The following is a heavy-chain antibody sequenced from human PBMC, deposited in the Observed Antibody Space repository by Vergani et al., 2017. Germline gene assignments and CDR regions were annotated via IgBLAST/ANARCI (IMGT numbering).Heavy chain of an antibody. J-gene: IGHJ5*02. D-gene: IGHD6-19*01. CDR3: ARDFDQESSGWFRPATGFWFDP. Sequence: QVQLVQSGAEVKKPGASVKVSCKASGYTFTSYGISWVRLAPGQGLEWMGWISAYNGNTNYAQKLQGRVTMTTDTSTSTAYMELRGLRSDDTAVYYCARDFDQESSGWFRPATGFWFDPWGQGTLVTVSS. CDR1: GYTFTSYG. CDR2: ISAYNGNT. V-gene: IGHV1-18*04.